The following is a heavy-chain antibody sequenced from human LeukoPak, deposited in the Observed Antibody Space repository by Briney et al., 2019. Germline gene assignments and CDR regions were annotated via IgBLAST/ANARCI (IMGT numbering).Heavy chain of an antibody. CDR2: INHSGST. D-gene: IGHD1-26*01. CDR1: GGSFSGYY. CDR3: ARETLELYYFDY. J-gene: IGHJ4*02. V-gene: IGHV4-34*01. Sequence: PSETLSLTCAVYGGSFSGYYWSWIRQPPGKGLEWIGEINHSGSTNYNPSLKSRVTISVDTSKNQFSLKLSSVTAADTAVHYCARETLELYYFDYWGQGTLVTVSS.